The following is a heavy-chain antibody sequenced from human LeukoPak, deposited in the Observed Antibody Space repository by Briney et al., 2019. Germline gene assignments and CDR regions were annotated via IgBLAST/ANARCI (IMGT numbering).Heavy chain of an antibody. V-gene: IGHV4-38-2*02. J-gene: IGHJ5*02. CDR3: ARDEVTMAVNWFDP. CDR1: GYSISSGYY. CDR2: IYHSGST. Sequence: PSETLSLTCTVSGYSISSGYYWGWLRQPPGKGLEWIGCIYHSGSTYYNPSRKSRVTISVDTSKNQFSLKLSSVTAADTAVYYCARDEVTMAVNWFDPWGQGTLVTVSS. D-gene: IGHD3-10*01.